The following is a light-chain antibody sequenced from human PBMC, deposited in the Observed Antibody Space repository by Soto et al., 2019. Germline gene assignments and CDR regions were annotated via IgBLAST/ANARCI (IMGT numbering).Light chain of an antibody. V-gene: IGKV3-20*01. CDR1: QNVGSNY. Sequence: EIVLTPSPGTLSLSPGERATLSCRASQNVGSNYLAWYQQKPGQAPRLLIYGASSRATGIPDRFSGSGSGTDFTLTISRLEAEDVAVYYCQQYGSTPFTCGPGTKVDIK. CDR2: GAS. J-gene: IGKJ3*01. CDR3: QQYGSTPFT.